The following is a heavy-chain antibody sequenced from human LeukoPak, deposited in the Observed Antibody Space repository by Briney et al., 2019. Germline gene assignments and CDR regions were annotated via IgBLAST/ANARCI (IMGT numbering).Heavy chain of an antibody. V-gene: IGHV4-39*01. CDR1: GGSISSSSYY. Sequence: SETLSLTRTVSGGSISSSSYYWGWIRQPPGKGLEWIASIYYSGSTYYNPSLKSRVTISVNTSTNQFSLKLSSVSAADTAVYYCATLLDPTGWFDPWGQGTLVTVSS. D-gene: IGHD3/OR15-3a*01. J-gene: IGHJ5*02. CDR2: IYYSGST. CDR3: ATLLDPTGWFDP.